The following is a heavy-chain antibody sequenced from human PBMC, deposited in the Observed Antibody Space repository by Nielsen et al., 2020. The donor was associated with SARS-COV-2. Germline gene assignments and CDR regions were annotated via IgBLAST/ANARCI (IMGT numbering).Heavy chain of an antibody. CDR2: IYYSGST. D-gene: IGHD2-2*01. V-gene: IGHV4-39*01. J-gene: IGHJ4*02. CDR3: ARRRVPAATLDY. Sequence: SETLSLTCTVSGGSISSSSYYWGWIRQPPGKGLEWIGSIYYSGSTYYNPSLKSRVTISVDTSKNQFSLKLSSVTAADTAVYYCARRRVPAATLDYWGQGTLVTVSS. CDR1: GGSISSSSYY.